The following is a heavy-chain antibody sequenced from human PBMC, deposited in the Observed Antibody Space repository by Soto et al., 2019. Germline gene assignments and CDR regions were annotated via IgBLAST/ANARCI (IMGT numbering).Heavy chain of an antibody. CDR3: ASSYLPYYYYYMDV. CDR1: GFTFSSYA. V-gene: IGHV3-23*01. CDR2: ISGSGGST. D-gene: IGHD3-10*01. Sequence: GGSLRLSCAASGFTFSSYAMSWVRQAPGKGLEWVSAISGSGGSTYYADSVKGRFTISRDNSKNTLYLQMNSLRAEDTAVYYCASSYLPYYYYYMDVWGKGTTVTVSS. J-gene: IGHJ6*03.